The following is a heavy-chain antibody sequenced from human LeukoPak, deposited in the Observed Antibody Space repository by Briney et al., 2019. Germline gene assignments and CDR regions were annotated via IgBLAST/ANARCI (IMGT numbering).Heavy chain of an antibody. D-gene: IGHD5-12*01. Sequence: PSETLSLTCAVYGGSFSGYYWSWIRQPPGKGLEWIGEINHSGSTNYNPSLKSRVTISVDTSKNQFSLKLSSVTAADTAVYYCARARGYDPNWFDPWGQGTLDTVSS. J-gene: IGHJ5*02. V-gene: IGHV4-34*01. CDR2: INHSGST. CDR1: GGSFSGYY. CDR3: ARARGYDPNWFDP.